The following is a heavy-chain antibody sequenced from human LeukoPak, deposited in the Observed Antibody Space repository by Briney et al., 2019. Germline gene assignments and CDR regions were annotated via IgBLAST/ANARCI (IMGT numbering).Heavy chain of an antibody. D-gene: IGHD2-15*01. V-gene: IGHV4-38-2*01. CDR2: ISHSADT. CDR1: AYSISSGYY. J-gene: IGHJ4*02. Sequence: PSETLSLTCVVSAYSISSGYYWGWIRQPPGKGLEWIGSISHSADTYYNPSLRSRVTISEDTSKNQFSLNLSSVTAADTAVYYCARLGRYCSRSTCYPTKFGNWGQGTLVTVSS. CDR3: ARLGRYCSRSTCYPTKFGN.